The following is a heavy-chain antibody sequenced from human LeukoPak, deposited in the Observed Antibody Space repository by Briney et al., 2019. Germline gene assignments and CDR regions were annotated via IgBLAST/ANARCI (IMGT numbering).Heavy chain of an antibody. Sequence: ASVKVSFKASGYTFTSYGISWVRQAPGQGLEWMGWISAYNGNTNYAQKLQGRVTMTTDTSTSTAYMELRSLRSDDTAVYYCARARLRFLEWLPDYWGQGTLVTVSS. J-gene: IGHJ4*02. CDR3: ARARLRFLEWLPDY. V-gene: IGHV1-18*01. CDR2: ISAYNGNT. D-gene: IGHD3-3*01. CDR1: GYTFTSYG.